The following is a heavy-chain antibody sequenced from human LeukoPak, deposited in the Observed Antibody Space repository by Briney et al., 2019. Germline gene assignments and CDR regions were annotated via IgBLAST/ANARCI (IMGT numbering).Heavy chain of an antibody. Sequence: SETLSLTCTVSGGSISSYYWSWIRQPPGKGLEWIGYIYYSGSTYYNPSLKSRVTISVDTSKNQFSLKLSSVTAADTAVYYCARSPVLYDSSGYYLYYFDYWGQGTLVTVSS. CDR1: GGSISSYY. J-gene: IGHJ4*02. D-gene: IGHD3-22*01. CDR2: IYYSGST. CDR3: ARSPVLYDSSGYYLYYFDY. V-gene: IGHV4-59*06.